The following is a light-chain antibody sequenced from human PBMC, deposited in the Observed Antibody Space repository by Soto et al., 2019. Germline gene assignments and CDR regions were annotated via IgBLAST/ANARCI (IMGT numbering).Light chain of an antibody. V-gene: IGLV2-14*01. CDR3: TSYTTGSTHYV. J-gene: IGLJ1*01. CDR2: EVS. Sequence: QSALTQPASVSGSPGQSITISCTGTSGDIGAYNFVSWYQQHPGKAPKLMIYEVSRRPSGVSDRFSGSKSGSTASLTISGLQAEDEADYYCTSYTTGSTHYVFGTGTKLTVL. CDR1: SGDIGAYNF.